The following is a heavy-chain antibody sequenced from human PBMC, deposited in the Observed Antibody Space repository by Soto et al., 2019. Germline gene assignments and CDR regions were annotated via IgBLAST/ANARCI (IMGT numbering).Heavy chain of an antibody. D-gene: IGHD3-16*01. J-gene: IGHJ4*02. Sequence: EVQLVESGGGLVQPGGSLRLSCAASGFTFSSYWMHWVRQDPGKGLVWVSSIKTDGTATQYADSVKGRVTVSRDNAKNTLDVQMNSLRAEDTAVYYGAQDLSWGHCDYWGQGTLVTVSS. CDR1: GFTFSSYW. CDR2: IKTDGTAT. CDR3: AQDLSWGHCDY. V-gene: IGHV3-74*03.